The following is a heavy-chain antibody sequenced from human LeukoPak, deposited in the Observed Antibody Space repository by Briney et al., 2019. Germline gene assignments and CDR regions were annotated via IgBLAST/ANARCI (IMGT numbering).Heavy chain of an antibody. Sequence: SETLSLTCAVSGGSISSSNWWSWVRQPPGKGLEWIGEIYHSGSTNYNPSLESRVTISVDKSKNQFSLNLSSVTAADTAVYYCARGGGYDSFDYWAREPWSPSPQ. CDR3: ARGGGYDSFDY. CDR2: IYHSGST. CDR1: GGSISSSNW. V-gene: IGHV4-4*02. J-gene: IGHJ4*02. D-gene: IGHD5-12*01.